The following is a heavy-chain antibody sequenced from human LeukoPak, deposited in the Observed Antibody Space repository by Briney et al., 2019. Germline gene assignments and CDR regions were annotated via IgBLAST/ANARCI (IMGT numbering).Heavy chain of an antibody. D-gene: IGHD3-10*01. CDR1: GFSLSTSEVG. V-gene: IGHV2-5*02. CDR2: IYWDDEK. CDR3: AHRRDYNWFDP. J-gene: IGHJ5*02. Sequence: SGPTLVKPTQTLTLTCTFSGFSLSTSEVGVGWIRQPPGKALEWLGIIYWDDEKRYNPSLKSRLTITKDTSKNQVVLTMTNMDPVDTATYYCAHRRDYNWFDPWGQGTLVTVSS.